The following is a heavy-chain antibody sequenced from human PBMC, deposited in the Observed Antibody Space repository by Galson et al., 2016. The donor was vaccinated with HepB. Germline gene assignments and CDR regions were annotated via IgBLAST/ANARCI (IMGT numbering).Heavy chain of an antibody. CDR1: GGSFSSYY. Sequence: ETLSLTCTISGGSFSSYYWSWIRQPPGKGLEWIGYIYYGGSNNYNPSLKSRVSISLDTARNQFSLRLSSVTAADTALYYCAREGVPSGFDYWGQGTLVTVSS. D-gene: IGHD6-19*01. CDR2: IYYGGSN. J-gene: IGHJ4*02. CDR3: AREGVPSGFDY. V-gene: IGHV4-59*01.